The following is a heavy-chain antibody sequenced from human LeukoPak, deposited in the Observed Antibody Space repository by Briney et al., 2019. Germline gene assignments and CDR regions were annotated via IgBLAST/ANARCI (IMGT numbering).Heavy chain of an antibody. J-gene: IGHJ6*02. V-gene: IGHV5-51*01. CDR3: ARRGSSFCYYYCGVGV. Sequence: GESLHIPCKGSGYSFTSYWVGWVRQMPGKGLEWMGIIYPAGSGSRYSPSFQGQVANSADQSHSTAYLQWSSLKASDTAMYYCARRGSSFCYYYCGVGVWGQGTTVTVSS. CDR2: IYPAGSGS. D-gene: IGHD6-6*01. CDR1: GYSFTSYW.